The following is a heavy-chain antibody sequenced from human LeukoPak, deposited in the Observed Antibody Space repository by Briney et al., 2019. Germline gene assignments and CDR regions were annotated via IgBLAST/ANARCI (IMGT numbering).Heavy chain of an antibody. CDR1: GYTFTGYY. CDR3: ARLESSGYYYSFDY. D-gene: IGHD3-22*01. J-gene: IGHJ4*02. Sequence: ASVNLSCKASGYTFTGYYMHWVRQAPGQGLEWMGWINPNSGGTNYAQKFQGRVTMTRDTSISTAYMELSRLRSDDTAVYYCARLESSGYYYSFDYWGQGTLVTVSS. CDR2: INPNSGGT. V-gene: IGHV1-2*02.